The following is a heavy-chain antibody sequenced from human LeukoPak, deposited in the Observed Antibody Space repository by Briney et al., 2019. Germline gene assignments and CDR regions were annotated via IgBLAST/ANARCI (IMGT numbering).Heavy chain of an antibody. D-gene: IGHD3-22*01. Sequence: SETLSLTCTVSGGSLNSTNYYWGRIRQPPGKGLEWIGSIYYSGSTYYNPSLRSRVTISVDTSKNQFSLKLTSVTAADTAVYYCPRHDISGYYRPLGYWGQGTLVTVSS. CDR3: PRHDISGYYRPLGY. CDR1: GGSLNSTNYY. CDR2: IYYSGST. V-gene: IGHV4-39*01. J-gene: IGHJ4*02.